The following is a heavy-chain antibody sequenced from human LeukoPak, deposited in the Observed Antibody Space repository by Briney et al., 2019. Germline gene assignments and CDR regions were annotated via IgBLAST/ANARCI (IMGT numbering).Heavy chain of an antibody. CDR2: IYTSGST. J-gene: IGHJ4*02. V-gene: IGHV4-4*07. Sequence: SETLSLTCTVSGGSISSYYWSWIRQPAGKGLEWIGRIYTSGSTNYNPSLKSRVTISVDKSKNQFSLKLSSVTAADTAVYYCARRRSAILLFDYWGQGTLVTVSS. CDR3: ARRRSAILLFDY. CDR1: GGSISSYY. D-gene: IGHD2-21*01.